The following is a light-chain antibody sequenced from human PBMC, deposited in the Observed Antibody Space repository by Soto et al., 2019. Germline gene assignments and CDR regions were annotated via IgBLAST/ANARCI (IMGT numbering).Light chain of an antibody. V-gene: IGKV3-20*01. CDR3: QPYGSSPPLT. CDR1: QSVSNNY. Sequence: EIVLMQSPGTLSLSPGERATLSCRASQSVSNNYVAWYQQKPGQAPRLLIAGASSRATGIPDRFSGSGSGTDFTLTISRLETEDFAVYYCQPYGSSPPLTFGGGTKVEIK. CDR2: GAS. J-gene: IGKJ4*01.